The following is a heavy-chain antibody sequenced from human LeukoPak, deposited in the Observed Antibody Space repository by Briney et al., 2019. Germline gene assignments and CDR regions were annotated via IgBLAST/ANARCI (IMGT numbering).Heavy chain of an antibody. Sequence: ASVNVSCKSSVYTFTGYYMHWVRQAPGQGLEWMGWINPNSGGTNYAQKFQGRVTMTRDTSISTAYMELSRLRSDDTAVYYCRTDRYGDYGDYIDYWGQGTLVTVSS. CDR2: INPNSGGT. CDR1: VYTFTGYY. D-gene: IGHD4-17*01. J-gene: IGHJ4*02. CDR3: RTDRYGDYGDYIDY. V-gene: IGHV1-2*02.